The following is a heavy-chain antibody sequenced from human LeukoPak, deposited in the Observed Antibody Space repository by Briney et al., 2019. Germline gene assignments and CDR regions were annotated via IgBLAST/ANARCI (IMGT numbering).Heavy chain of an antibody. Sequence: SETLSLTCTVSGDSIRSHYWSWIRQPPGKGLEWIGYIYYSGSTNYNPSLKSRVTISVDTSKNQFSLKLSSVTAADTAVYYCARGTTMIVVDTFDIWGQGTMVTVSS. CDR3: ARGTTMIVVDTFDI. CDR1: GDSIRSHY. CDR2: IYYSGST. D-gene: IGHD3-22*01. J-gene: IGHJ3*02. V-gene: IGHV4-59*11.